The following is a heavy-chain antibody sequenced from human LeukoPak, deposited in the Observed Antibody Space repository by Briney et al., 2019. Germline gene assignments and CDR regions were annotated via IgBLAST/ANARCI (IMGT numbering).Heavy chain of an antibody. CDR3: ATVDEYYYGSGSLTTRSGWFDP. CDR1: GYTFTGYY. J-gene: IGHJ5*02. CDR2: FDPEDGET. D-gene: IGHD3-10*01. V-gene: IGHV1-24*01. Sequence: ASVKVSCKASGYTFTGYYMHWVRQAPGQGLEWMGGFDPEDGETIYAQKFQGRVTMTEDTSTDTAYMELSSLRSEDTAVYYCATVDEYYYGSGSLTTRSGWFDPWGQGTLVTVSS.